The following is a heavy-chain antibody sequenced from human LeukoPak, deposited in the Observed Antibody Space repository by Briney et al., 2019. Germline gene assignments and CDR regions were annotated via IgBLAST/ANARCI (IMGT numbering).Heavy chain of an antibody. D-gene: IGHD2-21*02. V-gene: IGHV5-51*01. J-gene: IGHJ5*02. Sequence: KRGESLQISCKGSGYSFTSYWIGWVRQMPGKGLEWMGIIYPGDSDTRYSPSFQGQVTISADKSISTAYLQWSSLKASDTAMYYCARHRAYCGGDCHPGWFDPWGQGTLVTVSS. CDR3: ARHRAYCGGDCHPGWFDP. CDR1: GYSFTSYW. CDR2: IYPGDSDT.